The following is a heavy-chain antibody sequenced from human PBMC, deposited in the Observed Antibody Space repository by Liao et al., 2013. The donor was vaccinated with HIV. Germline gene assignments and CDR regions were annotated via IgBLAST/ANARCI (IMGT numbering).Heavy chain of an antibody. Sequence: QVQLQESGPGLVKPSQTLSLTCTVSGGSISTYYWTWIRQPPGKGLEWIGYVYYSGNTNYNPSLKSRVTMSVDTSKNQFSLKLSSVSAADTAVYYCARDEAGTLDFWGQGSLVTVSS. CDR2: VYYSGNT. CDR3: ARDEAGTLDF. J-gene: IGHJ4*02. V-gene: IGHV4-59*01. D-gene: IGHD6-13*01. CDR1: GGSISTYY.